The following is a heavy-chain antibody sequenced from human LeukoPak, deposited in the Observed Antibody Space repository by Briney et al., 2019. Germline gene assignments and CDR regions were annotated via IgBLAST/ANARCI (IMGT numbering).Heavy chain of an antibody. CDR1: GGSISSNNW. V-gene: IGHV4-4*02. D-gene: IGHD7-27*01. CDR3: AKDINWGLGY. Sequence: PSGTLSLTCAVSGGSISSNNWWSWVRQSLGKGLEWIGEIVHTGSTKYNPSPENRVTISLGKSKNQFSLKLNSVTAADTAVYYCAKDINWGLGYWGQGTLVTVSS. J-gene: IGHJ4*02. CDR2: IVHTGST.